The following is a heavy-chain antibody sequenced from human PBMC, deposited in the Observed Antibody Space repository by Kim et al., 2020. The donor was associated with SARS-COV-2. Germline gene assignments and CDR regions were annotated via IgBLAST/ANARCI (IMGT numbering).Heavy chain of an antibody. CDR1: GFTFSSYG. CDR3: AIFGFRESNYGMDV. V-gene: IGHV3-30*03. Sequence: GGSLRLSCAASGFTFSSYGMHWVRQAPGKGLEWVAVISYDGSNKYYADSVKGRFTISRDNSKNTLYLQMNSLRAEDTAVYYCAIFGFRESNYGMDVWGQGTTVTASS. D-gene: IGHD3-10*01. J-gene: IGHJ6*02. CDR2: ISYDGSNK.